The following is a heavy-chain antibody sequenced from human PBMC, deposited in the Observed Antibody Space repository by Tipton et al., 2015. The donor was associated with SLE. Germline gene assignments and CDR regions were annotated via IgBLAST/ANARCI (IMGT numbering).Heavy chain of an antibody. CDR1: GFTFSSYG. CDR2: IRYDGSNK. Sequence: SLRLSCAASGFTFSSYGMHWVRQAPGKGLEWVAFIRYDGSNKYYADSVKGRFTISRDDSKSIAYLQMNSLKTEDTAVYYCTREDAAAAVDIWGQGTMVTVSS. D-gene: IGHD6-13*01. V-gene: IGHV3-30*02. CDR3: TREDAAAAVDI. J-gene: IGHJ3*02.